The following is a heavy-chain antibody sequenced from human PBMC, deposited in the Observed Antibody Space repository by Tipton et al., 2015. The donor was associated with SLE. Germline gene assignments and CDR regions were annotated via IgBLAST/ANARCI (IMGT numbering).Heavy chain of an antibody. Sequence: TLSLTCAVYGGSFSGYYWSWIRQPPGKGLEWIGEINHSGSTNYNPSLKSRVTISVDTSKNQFSLKLSSVTAADTAVYYCARDLQPTYSGSYSGYYYGMDVWGQGTTVTVSS. CDR3: ARDLQPTYSGSYSGYYYGMDV. CDR1: GGSFSGYY. CDR2: INHSGST. V-gene: IGHV4-34*01. J-gene: IGHJ6*02. D-gene: IGHD1-26*01.